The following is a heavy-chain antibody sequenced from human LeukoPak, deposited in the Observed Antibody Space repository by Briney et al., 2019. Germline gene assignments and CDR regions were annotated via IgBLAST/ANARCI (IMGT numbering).Heavy chain of an antibody. CDR2: ISGSGGST. J-gene: IGHJ4*02. CDR1: GFTFSSYA. CDR3: ARDEWGYGSGSFDY. V-gene: IGHV3-23*01. Sequence: GGSLRLSCAASGFTFSSYAMSWVRQAPGKGLEWVSTISGSGGSTYYADSVKGRFTISRDNSKNTLYLQMNSLRVEDTAVYYCARDEWGYGSGSFDYWGQGTLVTVSS. D-gene: IGHD3-10*01.